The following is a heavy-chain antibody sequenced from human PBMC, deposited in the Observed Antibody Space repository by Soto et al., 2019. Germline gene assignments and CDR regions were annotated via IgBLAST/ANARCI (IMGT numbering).Heavy chain of an antibody. V-gene: IGHV4-39*01. D-gene: IGHD2-21*02. CDR3: ARQRTTVVTQAYFDH. Sequence: SDTLSLTCIVSGESISSSSYYGVWIRHPPGKGLEWIGSIYYSGRTYYNPSFKSRVTISIDTSKNQFSLKLSSVTATDTAVYYCARQRTTVVTQAYFDHWGQGALVTVSS. CDR1: GESISSSSYY. J-gene: IGHJ4*02. CDR2: IYYSGRT.